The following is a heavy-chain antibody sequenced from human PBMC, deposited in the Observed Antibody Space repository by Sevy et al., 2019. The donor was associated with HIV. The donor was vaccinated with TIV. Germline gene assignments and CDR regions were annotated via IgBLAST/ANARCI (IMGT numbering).Heavy chain of an antibody. V-gene: IGHV1-2*02. CDR2: INPKSDDT. CDR1: GFTFTDYF. D-gene: IGHD3-22*01. Sequence: ASVKVSCKASGFTFTDYFIHWVRQAPGQGLEWMGWINPKSDDTNFAQKFQDRVTMTQDTSVSTAYMELSRLRSDDTAVYYCARGLRWFLHYDSSGSSTSHLDYWGQGTLVTVSS. J-gene: IGHJ4*02. CDR3: ARGLRWFLHYDSSGSSTSHLDY.